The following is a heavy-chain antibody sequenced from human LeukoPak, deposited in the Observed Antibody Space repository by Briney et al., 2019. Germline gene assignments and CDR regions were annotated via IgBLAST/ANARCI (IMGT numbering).Heavy chain of an antibody. D-gene: IGHD3-22*01. CDR3: ARAPYYYDSSGYDTDY. J-gene: IGHJ4*02. CDR1: GFNFVDYA. Sequence: PGGSLRLSCAASGFNFVDYAMHRVRQAPGKGLEWVSLISGDGASTYYADSVKGRFTISRDNSKNSLSLQMNNLKTEDTALYYCARAPYYYDSSGYDTDYWGQGTLVTVSS. CDR2: ISGDGAST. V-gene: IGHV3-43*02.